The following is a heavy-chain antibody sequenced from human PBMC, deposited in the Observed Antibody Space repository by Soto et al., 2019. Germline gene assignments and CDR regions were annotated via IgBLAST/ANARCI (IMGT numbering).Heavy chain of an antibody. Sequence: PGESLKIARKGSGYSIIDNWISRVRQMPGKGLEWMGRIDPSDSYTTYSPSFQGHVTISVDRSISAAYLQWSSLKASDTAKYYCARHIHGRAPSFDFWAQGTLVTVSS. CDR3: ARHIHGRAPSFDF. J-gene: IGHJ4*02. D-gene: IGHD2-21*01. CDR1: GYSIIDNW. CDR2: IDPSDSYT. V-gene: IGHV5-10-1*01.